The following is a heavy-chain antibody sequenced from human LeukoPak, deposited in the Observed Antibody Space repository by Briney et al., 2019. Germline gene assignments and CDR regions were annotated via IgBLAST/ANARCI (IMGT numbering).Heavy chain of an antibody. Sequence: GGSLRLSCAASGFSFSIYAMSWVRQAPGKGLEWVSVISRSSDTTHYADSVKGRFTISRDNSKNTLYLQMDSLRAEDTAVYFCATGLSNGWSYFDDWGQGTRVTVSS. D-gene: IGHD6-19*01. V-gene: IGHV3-23*01. CDR2: ISRSSDTT. J-gene: IGHJ4*02. CDR1: GFSFSIYA. CDR3: ATGLSNGWSYFDD.